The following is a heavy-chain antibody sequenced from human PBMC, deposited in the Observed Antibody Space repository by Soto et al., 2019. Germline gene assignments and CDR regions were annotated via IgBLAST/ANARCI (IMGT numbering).Heavy chain of an antibody. Sequence: QLQLQESGSGLVKPSQTLSLTCAVSGVSISSGGYSWIWIRQPPGKGLEWIGYIYHSGSSHYNPSLKSRVNISVDRSQNQFSLKLSSVAAADTAVYYCARGAQRTLRDWGQGTLVTVSS. V-gene: IGHV4-30-2*01. CDR2: IYHSGSS. CDR3: ARGAQRTLRD. CDR1: GVSISSGGYS. J-gene: IGHJ4*02.